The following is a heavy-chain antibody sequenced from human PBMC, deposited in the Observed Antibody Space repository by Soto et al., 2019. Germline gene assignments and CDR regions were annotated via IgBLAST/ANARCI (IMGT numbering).Heavy chain of an antibody. Sequence: PGGSLRLSCAASGFTFSSYWMSWVRQAPGKGLEWVANIKQDGSEKYYVDSVKGRFTISRDNAKNSLYLQMNSLRAEDTAVYYCARVPGGYSYGYYYYYGMDVWGQGTTVTVSS. CDR3: ARVPGGYSYGYYYYYGMDV. V-gene: IGHV3-7*03. J-gene: IGHJ6*02. D-gene: IGHD5-18*01. CDR1: GFTFSSYW. CDR2: IKQDGSEK.